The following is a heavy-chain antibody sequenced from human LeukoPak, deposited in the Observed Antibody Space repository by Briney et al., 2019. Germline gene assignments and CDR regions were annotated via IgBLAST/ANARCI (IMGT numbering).Heavy chain of an antibody. CDR2: IYYSGST. J-gene: IGHJ4*02. D-gene: IGHD3-22*01. V-gene: IGHV4-31*03. Sequence: SQTLSLTCTVSGGSISSGGYYWSWIRQHPGKGLEWIGYIYYSGSTYYNPSLKSRVTISVDTSKNQFSLKLSSVTAADTAVYYCARDRGAYFYETGYWGQGTLVTVSS. CDR3: ARDRGAYFYETGY. CDR1: GGSISSGGYY.